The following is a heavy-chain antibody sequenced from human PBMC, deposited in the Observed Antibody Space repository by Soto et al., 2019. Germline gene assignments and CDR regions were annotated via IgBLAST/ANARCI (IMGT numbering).Heavy chain of an antibody. CDR3: VGSGYSPFDY. J-gene: IGHJ4*02. CDR1: GGSISSSSYY. Sequence: QLQLQESGPGLVKPSETLSLTCTVSGGSISSSSYYWGWIRQPPGKGLEWIGSLYYSGSTYYNPSLKSRVTISLDPSKTQSSLKLSSVTAADTALYYCVGSGYSPFDYWGQGTLVTVSS. V-gene: IGHV4-39*01. D-gene: IGHD3-22*01. CDR2: LYYSGST.